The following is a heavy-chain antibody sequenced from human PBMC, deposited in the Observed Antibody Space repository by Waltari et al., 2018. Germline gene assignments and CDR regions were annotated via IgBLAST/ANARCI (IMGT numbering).Heavy chain of an antibody. CDR1: GYTFTSYG. CDR2: IRAYNGNT. V-gene: IGHV1-18*01. Sequence: QVQLVQSGAEVKKPGASVKVSCKASGYTFTSYGISWVRQAPGQGLEWMGWIRAYNGNTNYARRRQGRVTMTTATSTRTAYMGLRSLRSDDTAVYYCARDQGYQLLDFQHWGQGTLVTVSS. J-gene: IGHJ1*01. CDR3: ARDQGYQLLDFQH. D-gene: IGHD2-2*01.